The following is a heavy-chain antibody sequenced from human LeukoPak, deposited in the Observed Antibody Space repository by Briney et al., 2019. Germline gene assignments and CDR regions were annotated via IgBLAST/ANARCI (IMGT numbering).Heavy chain of an antibody. CDR1: GGSISSYY. J-gene: IGHJ4*02. D-gene: IGHD6-19*01. V-gene: IGHV4-59*01. Sequence: SETLSLTCTVSGGSISSYYWSWIRQPPGKGLEWIGYIYYSGSINYNPSLKSRVTISVDTSKNQFSLKLSSVTAADTAVYYCARLVVAETLFDYWGQGTLVTVSS. CDR2: IYYSGSI. CDR3: ARLVVAETLFDY.